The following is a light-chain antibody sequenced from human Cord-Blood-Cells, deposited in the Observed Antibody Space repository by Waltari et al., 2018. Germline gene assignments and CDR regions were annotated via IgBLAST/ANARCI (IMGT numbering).Light chain of an antibody. CDR3: SSYTSSSTWV. V-gene: IGLV2-14*01. Sequence: QSALTQPASVSGSPGQSITISCTGYSSDVGGYHYVSWYQQHPGKAPTLMIYHVSKRPSGVSNRFSGSKSGNTASLTISGLQAEDEADYYCSSYTSSSTWVFGGGTKLTVL. CDR2: HVS. J-gene: IGLJ3*02. CDR1: SSDVGGYHY.